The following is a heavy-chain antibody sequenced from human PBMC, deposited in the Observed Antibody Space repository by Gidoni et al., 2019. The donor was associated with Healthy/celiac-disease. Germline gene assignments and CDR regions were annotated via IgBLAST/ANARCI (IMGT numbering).Heavy chain of an antibody. CDR1: GYSFTSYW. CDR2: IYPGDSDT. V-gene: IGHV5-51*01. CDR3: ARHARSGSDGYYYYGMDV. Sequence: EVQLVQSGAEVKKPGESLKISCKGSGYSFTSYWTGWVRQMPGKGLEWMGIIYPGDSDTRYSPSFQGQVTISADKSISTAYLQWSSLKASDTAMYYCARHARSGSDGYYYYGMDVWGQGTTVTVSS. D-gene: IGHD1-26*01. J-gene: IGHJ6*02.